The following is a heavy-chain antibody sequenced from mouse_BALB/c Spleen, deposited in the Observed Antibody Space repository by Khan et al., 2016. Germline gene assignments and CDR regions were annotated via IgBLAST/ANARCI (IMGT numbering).Heavy chain of an antibody. CDR2: IWAGGST. J-gene: IGHJ3*02. V-gene: IGHV2-9*02. D-gene: IGHD1-1*01. CDR1: GFSLNSNG. Sequence: VQLQESGPGLVAPSESLSITCTVSGFSLNSNGVHWVRQPPGKGLEWLGVIWAGGSTNYNPARMSRLSISKDNSKSQVLLKMNRLQTDYTAMYYCARDQHYYGSRPLGNWGQGTLVTVSA. CDR3: ARDQHYYGSRPLGN.